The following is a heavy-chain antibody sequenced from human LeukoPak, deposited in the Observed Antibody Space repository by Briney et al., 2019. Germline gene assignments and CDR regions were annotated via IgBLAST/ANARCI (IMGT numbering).Heavy chain of an antibody. CDR3: ARVFGAASYYSYVDV. V-gene: IGHV3-53*01. CDR2: IYSGGST. CDR1: GFTVISNY. J-gene: IGHJ6*03. Sequence: PGGSLRLSCAASGFTVISNYMSWVRQAPGKGLEWVSVIYSGGSTYYADSVKGRFTISRDNSKNTLYLQMNSLRAEDAAVYYCARVFGAASYYSYVDVWGKGTTVTVSS. D-gene: IGHD3-3*01.